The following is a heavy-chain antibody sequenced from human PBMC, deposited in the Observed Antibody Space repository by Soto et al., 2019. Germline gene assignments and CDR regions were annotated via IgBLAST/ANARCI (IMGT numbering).Heavy chain of an antibody. D-gene: IGHD3-10*01. V-gene: IGHV4-31*03. J-gene: IGHJ6*02. CDR3: ARDPDMTMVRGVPTYGMDV. CDR1: GGCISSGGYD. CDR2: IYYSGST. Sequence: ILSLTCTVSGGCISSGGYDWSWIRQHPGKGLEWIGYIYYSGSTYYNPSLKSRVTISVDTSKNQFSLKLSSVTAADTAVYYCARDPDMTMVRGVPTYGMDVWGQGTTVTVSS.